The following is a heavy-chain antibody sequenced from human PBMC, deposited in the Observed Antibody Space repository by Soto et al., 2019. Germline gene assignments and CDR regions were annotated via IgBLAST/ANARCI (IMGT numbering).Heavy chain of an antibody. D-gene: IGHD1-1*01. CDR2: IYHSGST. J-gene: IGHJ3*02. V-gene: IGHV4-4*02. CDR3: ARIGHDDDAFDI. CDR1: GGSISSSNL. Sequence: QVQLQESGPGLVKPSGTLSLTCAVSGGSISSSNLWSWVRQPPGKGLEWIGEIYHSGSTNYNPSLKSRVTISVDKSKNQVALKLSTVAAADTAVYYCARIGHDDDAFDIWGQGTMVTVSS.